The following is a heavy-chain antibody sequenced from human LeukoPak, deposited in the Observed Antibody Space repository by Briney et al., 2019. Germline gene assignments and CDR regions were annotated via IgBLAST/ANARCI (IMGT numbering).Heavy chain of an antibody. V-gene: IGHV2-5*02. CDR3: AHRQPGPFEY. J-gene: IGHJ4*02. CDR1: GFSLSTSGVG. Sequence: SGPTLVNPTPPLTLTCTFSGFSLSTSGVGVGWIRQPPVKALEWLALIYWDDDERYTPSLKSRLTITKDTSKNQVVLTMTTMDPVDTATYYCAHRQPGPFEYWGQGTLVAVSS. D-gene: IGHD6-13*01. CDR2: IYWDDDE.